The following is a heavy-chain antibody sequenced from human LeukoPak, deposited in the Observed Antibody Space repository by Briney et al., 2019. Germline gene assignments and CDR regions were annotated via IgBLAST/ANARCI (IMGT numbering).Heavy chain of an antibody. CDR3: ARDITGSYSSDY. J-gene: IGHJ4*02. CDR1: GFTFSSYS. D-gene: IGHD1-26*01. V-gene: IGHV3-30*03. CDR2: ISYDGSNK. Sequence: GGSLRLSCAASGFTFSSYSMNWVRRAPGKGLEWVAVISYDGSNKYYADSVKGRFTISRDNSKNTLYLQMDSLRAEDTAVYYCARDITGSYSSDYWGQGTLVTVSS.